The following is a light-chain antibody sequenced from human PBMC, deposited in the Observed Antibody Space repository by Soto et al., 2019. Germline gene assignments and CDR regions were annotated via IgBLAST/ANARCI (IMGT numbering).Light chain of an antibody. J-gene: IGLJ2*01. V-gene: IGLV2-14*01. CDR2: DVS. CDR3: SSYTSSSTPHVV. CDR1: SSDVGGYNY. Sequence: QSALTQPASVSGSPGQSITISCTGTSSDVGGYNYVSWYQQHPGKAPKLMIYDVSNRPSGVSNRFSGSKSGKTASLTISGLQAEDEADYYCSSYTSSSTPHVVFGGGTKLTVL.